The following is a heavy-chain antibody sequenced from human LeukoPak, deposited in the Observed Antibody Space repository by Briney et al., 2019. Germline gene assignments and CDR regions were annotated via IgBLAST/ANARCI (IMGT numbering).Heavy chain of an antibody. Sequence: TTSETLSLTCTVSGGSISSYYWSWIRQPPGKGLEWIGYLYYSGSTNYNPSLKSRVTISVDTSKNQFSLKLSSVTAADTAVYYCARAHMITSYYYYYYMDVWGKGTTVTVSS. CDR3: ARAHMITSYYYYYYMDV. CDR1: GGSISSYY. V-gene: IGHV4-59*01. CDR2: LYYSGST. J-gene: IGHJ6*03. D-gene: IGHD3-16*01.